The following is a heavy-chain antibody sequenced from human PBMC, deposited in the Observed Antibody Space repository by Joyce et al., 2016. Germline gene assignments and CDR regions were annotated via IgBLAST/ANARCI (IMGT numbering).Heavy chain of an antibody. CDR2: IKSDGRNI. V-gene: IGHV3-74*01. Sequence: EVQLLESGGGLVRLGGSLRVSCAACACTFITSWMHWVRQVPGKGLVGVTRIKSDGRNIGYEDSVKGRFTISRDNAKNTLYLQMNGLRAEDTAVYHCAREAFPSWGGFDPWGQGTLVTVSS. J-gene: IGHJ5*02. CDR1: ACTFITSW. D-gene: IGHD3-16*01. CDR3: AREAFPSWGGFDP.